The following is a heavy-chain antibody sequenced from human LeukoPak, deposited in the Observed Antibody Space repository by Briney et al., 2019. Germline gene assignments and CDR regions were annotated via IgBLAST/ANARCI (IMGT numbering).Heavy chain of an antibody. V-gene: IGHV1-18*01. CDR3: ARDLTLNAFDI. CDR1: GYTFTTFN. J-gene: IGHJ3*02. Sequence: ASVKVSCKTSGYTFTTFNIAWVRQAPGQGLEWVGWVSTYNGNTDYAQRVQGRVAMTTDTSTNTAYMDLRSLRPDDTAVYYCARDLTLNAFDIWGQGTMVTVSS. CDR2: VSTYNGNT. D-gene: IGHD1-14*01.